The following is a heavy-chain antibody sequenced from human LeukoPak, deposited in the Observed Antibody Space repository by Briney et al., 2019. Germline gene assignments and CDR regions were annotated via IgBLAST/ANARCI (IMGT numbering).Heavy chain of an antibody. V-gene: IGHV3-74*01. CDR2: IDSDGSTI. D-gene: IGHD2-15*01. Sequence: GGSLRLSCAASGFTFSRYWMHWVRQAPGKGLVWVARIDSDGSTIGFVDSVKGGFTISSDNAKNTVYLQMNSLRAEDTAVYYCAGTGCSGGSCYSDYMDVWGKGTTVTVSS. CDR3: AGTGCSGGSCYSDYMDV. J-gene: IGHJ6*03. CDR1: GFTFSRYW.